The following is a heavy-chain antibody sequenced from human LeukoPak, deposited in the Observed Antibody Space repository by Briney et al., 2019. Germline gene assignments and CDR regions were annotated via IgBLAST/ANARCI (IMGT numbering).Heavy chain of an antibody. CDR3: ARFNCSSTSCSPDAFDI. V-gene: IGHV4-61*02. Sequence: PSETLSLTCTVSGGSISSSSYYWSCIRQPAGKGLEWIGRIYTSGSTNYNPSLKSRVTMSVDTSKNQFSLKLSSVTAADTAVYYCARFNCSSTSCSPDAFDIWGQGTMVTVSS. D-gene: IGHD2-2*01. J-gene: IGHJ3*02. CDR1: GGSISSSSYY. CDR2: IYTSGST.